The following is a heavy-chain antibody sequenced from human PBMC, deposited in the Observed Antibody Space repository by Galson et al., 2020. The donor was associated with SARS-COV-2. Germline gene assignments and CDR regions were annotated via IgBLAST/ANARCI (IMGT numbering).Heavy chain of an antibody. CDR1: GYTLTELS. D-gene: IGHD2-15*01. Sequence: ASVTVSCKVSGYTLTELSMHWVRQAPGKGREWPGGFDPEDGETIYAQKFQGRVTMTEDTSTDTAYMELSSLRSEDTAVYYCATAPVVAAINWFDPWGQGTLVTVSS. CDR2: FDPEDGET. CDR3: ATAPVVAAINWFDP. V-gene: IGHV1-24*01. J-gene: IGHJ5*02.